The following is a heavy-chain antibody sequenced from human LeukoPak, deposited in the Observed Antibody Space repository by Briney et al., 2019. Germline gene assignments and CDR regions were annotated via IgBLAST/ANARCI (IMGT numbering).Heavy chain of an antibody. J-gene: IGHJ5*02. CDR1: GFTFSSYS. Sequence: KPGGSLRLSCAASGFTFSSYSMNWVRQAPGKGLEWVSSISSSSSYIYYADSVKGRFTISRDNAKNSLYLQMNSLRAEDTAVYYCARGYSSSWDEVDWFDPWGQGTLVTVSS. V-gene: IGHV3-21*01. D-gene: IGHD6-13*01. CDR2: ISSSSSYI. CDR3: ARGYSSSWDEVDWFDP.